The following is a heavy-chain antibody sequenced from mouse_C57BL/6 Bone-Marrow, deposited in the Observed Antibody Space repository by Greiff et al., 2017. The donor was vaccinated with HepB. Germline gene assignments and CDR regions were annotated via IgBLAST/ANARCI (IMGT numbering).Heavy chain of an antibody. CDR3: AREDYYGSVDY. CDR1: GFTFSSYG. V-gene: IGHV5-6*01. CDR2: ISSGGSYT. D-gene: IGHD1-1*01. Sequence: EVQLQESGGDLVKPGGSLKLSCAASGFTFSSYGMSWVRQTPDKRLEWVATISSGGSYTYYPDSVKGRFTISRDNAKNTLYLQMSSLKSEDTAMYYCAREDYYGSVDYWGQGTSVTVSS. J-gene: IGHJ4*01.